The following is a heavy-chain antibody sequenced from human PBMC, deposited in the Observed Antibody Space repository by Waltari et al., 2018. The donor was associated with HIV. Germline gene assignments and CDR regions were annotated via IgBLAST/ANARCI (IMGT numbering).Heavy chain of an antibody. Sequence: EVQLVESGGGLVQPGGSLSLSCAASGFTFSSYRLPWVRQAPGKGLVWVSRINSDGSSTSYADSVKGRFTISRDNAKNTLYLQMNSLRAEDTAVYYCASGYSSSWRSDYYYYGMDVWGQGTTVTVSS. CDR2: INSDGSST. CDR3: ASGYSSSWRSDYYYYGMDV. D-gene: IGHD6-13*01. CDR1: GFTFSSYR. V-gene: IGHV3-74*01. J-gene: IGHJ6*02.